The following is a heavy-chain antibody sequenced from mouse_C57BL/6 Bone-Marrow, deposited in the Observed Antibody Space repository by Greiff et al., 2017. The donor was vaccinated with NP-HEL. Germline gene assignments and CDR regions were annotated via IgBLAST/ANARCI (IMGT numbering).Heavy chain of an antibody. CDR2: IDPEDGDP. D-gene: IGHD1-1*01. CDR1: GFNIKDDY. J-gene: IGHJ2*01. V-gene: IGHV14-4*01. Sequence: EVQRVESGAELVRPGASVKLSCTASGFNIKDDYMHWVKQRPEQGLEWIGWIDPEDGDPKYPSKFQGKATITADTSSNTAYLQLSSLTSEDTAVYYCTTYYYGNSPHYLDYWGQGTTLTVSS. CDR3: TTYYYGNSPHYLDY.